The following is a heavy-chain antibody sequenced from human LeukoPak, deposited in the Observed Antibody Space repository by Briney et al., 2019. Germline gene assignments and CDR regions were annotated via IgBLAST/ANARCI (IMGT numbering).Heavy chain of an antibody. CDR3: AREGYSSIWYPRRYFDL. CDR2: ISTYNGNT. D-gene: IGHD6-13*01. V-gene: IGHV1-18*04. Sequence: ASVKVSCKASGYTFTSYGIIWVRQAPGQGLEWMGWISTYNGNTNYAQKFQGRVTMTTDTSTSTAYMELRSLRSDDTAIYYCAREGYSSIWYPRRYFDLWGRGTLVTVSS. J-gene: IGHJ2*01. CDR1: GYTFTSYG.